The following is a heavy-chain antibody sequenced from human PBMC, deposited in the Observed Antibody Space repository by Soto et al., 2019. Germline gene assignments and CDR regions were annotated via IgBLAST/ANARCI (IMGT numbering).Heavy chain of an antibody. Sequence: EVQLVESGGGLVKPGGSLRLSCAASGFTFSTYTMNWVRQAPGRGLEWVSCISSTTSYIYYTDSVKGRFTISRVNAKNSLYLQMNSLRAEDTAVYYCARGSGPFDRWGRGTLVTVSS. CDR2: ISSTTSYI. J-gene: IGHJ2*01. V-gene: IGHV3-21*01. D-gene: IGHD3-10*01. CDR1: GFTFSTYT. CDR3: ARGSGPFDR.